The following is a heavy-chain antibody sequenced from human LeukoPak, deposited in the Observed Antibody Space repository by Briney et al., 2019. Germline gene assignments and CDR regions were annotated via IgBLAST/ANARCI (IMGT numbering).Heavy chain of an antibody. D-gene: IGHD3-22*01. J-gene: IGHJ4*02. CDR3: ARSLWYYDS. Sequence: SETLSLTCTVSGGSISSYYWSWIRQPPGKGLEGIGYIYYSGSTNYNPSLKSRVTISVDTSKNQFSLKLSSVTAADTAVYYCARSLWYYDSWGQGTLVTVSS. CDR1: GGSISSYY. V-gene: IGHV4-59*01. CDR2: IYYSGST.